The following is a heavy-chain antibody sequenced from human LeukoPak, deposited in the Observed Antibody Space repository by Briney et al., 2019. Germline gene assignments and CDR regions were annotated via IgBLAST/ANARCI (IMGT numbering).Heavy chain of an antibody. Sequence: SETLSLTCAVYGGSFSGYYWSWIRQPPGKGLGWIGEINHSGSTNYNPSLKSRVTISVDTSKNQFSLKLSSVTAADTAVYYCASRRYFDYWGQGTLVPVSS. CDR1: GGSFSGYY. J-gene: IGHJ4*02. CDR2: INHSGST. CDR3: ASRRYFDY. V-gene: IGHV4-34*01.